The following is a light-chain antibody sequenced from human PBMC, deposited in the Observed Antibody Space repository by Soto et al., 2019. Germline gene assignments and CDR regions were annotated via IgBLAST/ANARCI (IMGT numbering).Light chain of an antibody. CDR2: EVS. CDR1: SSDVGSYNL. V-gene: IGLV2-23*02. CDR3: CSYAGYSTVV. J-gene: IGLJ2*01. Sequence: QSALTQPASVSGSPGQSITISCTGTSSDVGSYNLVSWYQQHPGKAPKLMIYEVSKRPSGVSNRFSGSKSGNTASLTISGLQAEDEADYYCCSYAGYSTVVFGGGTKLTVL.